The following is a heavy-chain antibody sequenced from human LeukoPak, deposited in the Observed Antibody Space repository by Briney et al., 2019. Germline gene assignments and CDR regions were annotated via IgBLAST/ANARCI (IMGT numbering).Heavy chain of an antibody. D-gene: IGHD3-10*01. Sequence: GGSLRLSCEASGFTFSSYAIRWVRQAPGTGLEWVSSIPGSGGATYYADSVRGRFSISRDSSKNTVYLQMNSLRAEDTAVYYCAKAPLLWFGELNYWGQGTLVTVSS. CDR1: GFTFSSYA. V-gene: IGHV3-23*01. J-gene: IGHJ4*02. CDR2: IPGSGGAT. CDR3: AKAPLLWFGELNY.